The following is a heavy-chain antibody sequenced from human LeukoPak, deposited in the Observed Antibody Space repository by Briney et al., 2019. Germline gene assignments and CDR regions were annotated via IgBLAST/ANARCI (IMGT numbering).Heavy chain of an antibody. CDR1: GGTFSSYA. CDR3: ARGDYKGIDAFDI. J-gene: IGHJ3*02. Sequence: SVKVSCKASGGTFSSYAISWVRQAPGQGLEWMGGIIPIFGTANYAQKFLGRVTITTDESTSTAYMELSSLRSEDTAVYYCARGDYKGIDAFDIWGQGTMVTVSS. D-gene: IGHD4-11*01. CDR2: IIPIFGTA. V-gene: IGHV1-69*05.